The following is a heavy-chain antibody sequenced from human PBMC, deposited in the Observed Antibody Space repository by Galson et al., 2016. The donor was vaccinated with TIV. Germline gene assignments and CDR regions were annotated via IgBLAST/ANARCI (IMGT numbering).Heavy chain of an antibody. CDR1: EYFFGAYW. Sequence: SGAEVKKPGESLRISCKASEYFFGAYWIGWVRQMSGKGLEWIGIVYPGDSQTRYSPSFEGQVTLSVDKSISTAYLQWSSLRASDTAMYYCARLQGIGSGSYYGFWGQGTLVTVSS. CDR2: VYPGDSQT. J-gene: IGHJ4*02. V-gene: IGHV5-51*01. CDR3: ARLQGIGSGSYYGF. D-gene: IGHD3-10*01.